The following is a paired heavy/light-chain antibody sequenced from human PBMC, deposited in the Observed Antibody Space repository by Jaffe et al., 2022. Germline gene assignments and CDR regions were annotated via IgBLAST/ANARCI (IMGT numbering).Light chain of an antibody. Sequence: QSALTQPRSVSGSPGQSVTISCTGTSSDVGGYNYVSWYQQHPGKAPKLMIYDVSKRPSGVPDRFSGSKSGNTASLTISGLQAEDEADYYCCSYAGSSYVVFGGGTKLTVL. CDR1: SSDVGGYNY. CDR3: CSYAGSSYVV. V-gene: IGLV2-11*01. J-gene: IGLJ2*01. CDR2: DVS.
Heavy chain of an antibody. CDR2: ISGSGGST. Sequence: EVQLLESGGGLVQPGGSLRLSCAASGFTFSSYAMSWVRQAPGKGLEWVSAISGSGGSTYYADSVKGRFTISRDNSKNTLYLQMNSLRAEDTAVYYCAKDLSVEGIWGSYRYSFDYWGQGTLVTVSS. CDR1: GFTFSSYA. CDR3: AKDLSVEGIWGSYRYSFDY. V-gene: IGHV3-23*01. D-gene: IGHD3-16*02. J-gene: IGHJ4*02.